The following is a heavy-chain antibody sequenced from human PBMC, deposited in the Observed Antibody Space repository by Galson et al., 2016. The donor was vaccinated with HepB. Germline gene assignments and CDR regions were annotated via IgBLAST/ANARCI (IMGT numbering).Heavy chain of an antibody. CDR2: ISYDGSNQ. Sequence: CAASGFIFRTYGMHWVRQAPGKGLEWVAVISYDGSNQYYVDSVKGRFTISRDNSKNTLYLQMNSLRTEDTAVYYCARRRGTGTIDYWGQGTLVTVSS. V-gene: IGHV3-30*03. J-gene: IGHJ4*02. D-gene: IGHD1-7*01. CDR3: ARRRGTGTIDY. CDR1: GFIFRTYG.